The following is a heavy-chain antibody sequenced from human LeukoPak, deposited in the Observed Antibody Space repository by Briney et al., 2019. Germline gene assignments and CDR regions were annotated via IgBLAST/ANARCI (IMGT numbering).Heavy chain of an antibody. J-gene: IGHJ5*02. CDR1: GGSISSSSYY. D-gene: IGHD4-17*01. CDR3: ARDRSGDYPS. V-gene: IGHV4-39*07. CDR2: IYYSGST. Sequence: SETLSLTCTVSGGSISSSSYYWGWIRQPPGKGLEWIGSIYYSGSTYYNPSLKSRVTISVDTSKNQFSLKLSSVTAADTAVYYCARDRSGDYPSWGQGTLVTVSS.